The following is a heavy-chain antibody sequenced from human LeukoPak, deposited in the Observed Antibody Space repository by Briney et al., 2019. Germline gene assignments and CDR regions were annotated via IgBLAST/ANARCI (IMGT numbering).Heavy chain of an antibody. CDR2: INTDGSST. Sequence: GGSLRLSCAASGFTFSTYGMHWVRQAPGKGLVWVSRINTDGSSTSYADSVKGRFTISRDNAKNTLYLQMNSLRAEDTAVYYCASNLELTGDGGYYYYMDVWGKGTTVTVSS. CDR1: GFTFSTYG. D-gene: IGHD7-27*01. J-gene: IGHJ6*03. V-gene: IGHV3-74*01. CDR3: ASNLELTGDGGYYYYMDV.